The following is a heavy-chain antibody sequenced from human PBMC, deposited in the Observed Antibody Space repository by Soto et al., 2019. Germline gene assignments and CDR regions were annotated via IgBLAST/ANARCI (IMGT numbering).Heavy chain of an antibody. J-gene: IGHJ6*02. D-gene: IGHD3-10*01. CDR1: GFTFSSYG. Sequence: PGGSLRLSCAASGFTFSSYGMHWVRQAPGKGLEWVAVIWYDGSNKYYADSVKGRFTISRDNSKNTLYLQMNSLRAEDTAVYYCAIVRYYGSGSSHWYYYGMDVWGQGTTVTVSS. CDR3: AIVRYYGSGSSHWYYYGMDV. CDR2: IWYDGSNK. V-gene: IGHV3-33*01.